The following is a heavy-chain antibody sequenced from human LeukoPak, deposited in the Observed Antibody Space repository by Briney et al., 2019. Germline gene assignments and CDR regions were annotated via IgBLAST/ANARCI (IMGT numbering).Heavy chain of an antibody. V-gene: IGHV3-23*01. Sequence: GGSLRLSCAASGFTFSSYAVSWVRQAPGKGLEWVSTISGSSAYYADSVQGRFTISRDNSKNTLYLQMNSLRAEDTAVYYCANLDYPNYFDYWGQGTLVTVSS. CDR2: ISGSSA. J-gene: IGHJ4*02. CDR3: ANLDYPNYFDY. CDR1: GFTFSSYA. D-gene: IGHD4-11*01.